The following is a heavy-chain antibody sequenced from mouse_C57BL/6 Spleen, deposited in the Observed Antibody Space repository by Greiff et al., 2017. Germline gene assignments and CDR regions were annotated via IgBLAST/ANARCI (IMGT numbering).Heavy chain of an antibody. Sequence: VQLQQSGPGLVQPSQSLSITCTVSGFSLTSYGVHWVRQSPGKGLEWLGVIWSGGSTAYNAAFISRLTISKDKSKSQVFFKMNSLQADDTAIYYCAGSYYYGSSSHAMDYWGQGTSVTVSS. CDR1: GFSLTSYG. V-gene: IGHV2-2*01. CDR2: IWSGGST. D-gene: IGHD1-1*01. CDR3: AGSYYYGSSSHAMDY. J-gene: IGHJ4*01.